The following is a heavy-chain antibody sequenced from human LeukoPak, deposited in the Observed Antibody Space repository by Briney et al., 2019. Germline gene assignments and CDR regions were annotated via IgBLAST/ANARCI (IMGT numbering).Heavy chain of an antibody. CDR1: GLTFSSYA. Sequence: GGSLRLSGAASGLTFSSYAMHWVRQAPGKELKYVSAISSNGGSTFYANSVKGRFTISRDNSKNTLYLQMGSLRGEDMAVYYCARDRCSGDRCWRYFDNWGQGTLVTVSS. D-gene: IGHD2-15*01. J-gene: IGHJ4*02. CDR3: ARDRCSGDRCWRYFDN. CDR2: ISSNGGST. V-gene: IGHV3-64*01.